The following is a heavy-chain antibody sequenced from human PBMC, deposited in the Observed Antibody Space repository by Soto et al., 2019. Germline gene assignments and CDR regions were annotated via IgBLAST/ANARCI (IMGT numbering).Heavy chain of an antibody. V-gene: IGHV4-30-4*01. CDR1: GGSISSGDNY. D-gene: IGHD6-6*01. Sequence: QVQLLESGPGLVKPSQTLSLTCAVSGGSISSGDNYWSWIRQSPGKGLEWIGYIYYSGNTYYNPSLKSRVTISVDTSQNQFSLKLSSVTAADTAVYYCVRENRVSRYFDLWGRGTLVTVSS. CDR3: VRENRVSRYFDL. CDR2: IYYSGNT. J-gene: IGHJ2*01.